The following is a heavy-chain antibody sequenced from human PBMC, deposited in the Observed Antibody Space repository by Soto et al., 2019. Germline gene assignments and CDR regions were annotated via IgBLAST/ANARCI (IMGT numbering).Heavy chain of an antibody. V-gene: IGHV4-39*01. CDR1: GGSISNNNYH. CDR2: IYYRGNT. J-gene: IGHJ4*02. D-gene: IGHD3-16*01. Sequence: LSLTCSVSGGSISNNNYHWGWIRQPPGKGLEWMGSIYYRGNTYYNPSLRSRITISVDTSRNQFSLALSSVTAADTAVYFCARLRGGCPADFWGQGTLVT. CDR3: ARLRGGCPADF.